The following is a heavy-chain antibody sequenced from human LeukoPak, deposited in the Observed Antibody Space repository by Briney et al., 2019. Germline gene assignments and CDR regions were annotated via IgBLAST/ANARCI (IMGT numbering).Heavy chain of an antibody. CDR2: ISYDGSTR. Sequence: PGGSLRLSCAASGFSFSNYAMHWVRQAPGKGLEWMAVISYDGSTRYYADSVKGRFTISRDNAKNSLYLQMNSLRAEDTAVYYCARDSGEWLVTNYYFDYWGQGTLVTVSS. CDR1: GFSFSNYA. CDR3: ARDSGEWLVTNYYFDY. J-gene: IGHJ4*02. V-gene: IGHV3-30*04. D-gene: IGHD6-19*01.